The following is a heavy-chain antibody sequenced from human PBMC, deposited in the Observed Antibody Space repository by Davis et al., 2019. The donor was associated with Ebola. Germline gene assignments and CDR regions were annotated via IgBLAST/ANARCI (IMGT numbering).Heavy chain of an antibody. Sequence: GESLKISCKVSGYSSTNYRIGWVRQMPGKGLEWMGLIYPRDSDTRYSPSFQGQVTISTDKSISIVYLQWSSLKASDTAIYYCARQPKTETTADTFDIWGQGTVVTVSS. CDR2: IYPRDSDT. J-gene: IGHJ3*02. V-gene: IGHV5-51*01. D-gene: IGHD1-1*01. CDR1: GYSSTNYR. CDR3: ARQPKTETTADTFDI.